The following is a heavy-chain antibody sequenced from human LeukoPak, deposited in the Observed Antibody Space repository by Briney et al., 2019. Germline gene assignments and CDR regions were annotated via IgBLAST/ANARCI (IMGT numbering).Heavy chain of an antibody. D-gene: IGHD3-9*01. J-gene: IGHJ4*02. Sequence: PGGSLRLSCAASGFTFSNAWMSWVRQAPGKGLEWVGRIKSKTDGGTTDYAAPVKGRFTISRDDSKNTLYLQMNSLKTEDTAVYYCTTADDVLRYFDWLLDSGATTDYWGQGTLVTVSS. CDR2: IKSKTDGGTT. CDR3: TTADDVLRYFDWLLDSGATTDY. CDR1: GFTFSNAW. V-gene: IGHV3-15*01.